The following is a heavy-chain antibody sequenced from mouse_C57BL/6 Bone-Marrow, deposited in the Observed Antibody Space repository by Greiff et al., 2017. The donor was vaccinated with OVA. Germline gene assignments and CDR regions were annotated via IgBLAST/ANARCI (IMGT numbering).Heavy chain of an antibody. Sequence: VQLQQSGPGLVKPSQSLSLTCSVPGYSITSGYYWNWIRQFPGNKLEWMGYISYDGSNNYNPSLKNRISITRDTSKNQFFLKLNSVTTEDTATYSCALTMVKEIFDYWGQGTTLTVSS. D-gene: IGHD2-1*01. J-gene: IGHJ2*01. V-gene: IGHV3-6*01. CDR1: GYSITSGYY. CDR3: ALTMVKEIFDY. CDR2: ISYDGSN.